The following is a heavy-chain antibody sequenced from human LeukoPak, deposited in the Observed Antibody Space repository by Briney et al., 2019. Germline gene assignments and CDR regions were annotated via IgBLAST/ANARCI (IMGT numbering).Heavy chain of an antibody. V-gene: IGHV1-8*01. CDR2: MNPNSGNT. CDR3: ACRCSSTSCSRVFDY. Sequence: GASVKVSCKASGYTFTSYDINWVRQATGQGLEWMGWMNPNSGNTGYAQKFQGRFTMTRNTSISTAYMELSSLRSEDTAVYACACRCSSTSCSRVFDYWGPGTLVTVSS. D-gene: IGHD2-2*01. CDR1: GYTFTSYD. J-gene: IGHJ4*02.